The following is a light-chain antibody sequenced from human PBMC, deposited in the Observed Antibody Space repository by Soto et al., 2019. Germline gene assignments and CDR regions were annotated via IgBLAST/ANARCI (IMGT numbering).Light chain of an antibody. Sequence: ERVMTQSPATLSVSPGESVTLSCRASQLFSSNLAWYQRRPGQAPRLLIYGSSTRATGVPPRFSGSASGTEFTLTISSLQSEDFGVYYCQQYNDWPRTFGQGTRLEIK. CDR3: QQYNDWPRT. CDR2: GSS. CDR1: QLFSSN. V-gene: IGKV3-15*01. J-gene: IGKJ5*01.